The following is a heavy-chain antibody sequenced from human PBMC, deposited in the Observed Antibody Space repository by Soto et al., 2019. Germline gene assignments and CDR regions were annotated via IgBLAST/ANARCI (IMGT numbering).Heavy chain of an antibody. CDR3: TRFLPITIFGVAPYYFDY. D-gene: IGHD3-3*01. V-gene: IGHV3-49*02. Sequence: KGLEWVGFIRSKAYGGTTEYAASVKGRFTISRDDSKSIAYLQMNSLKTEDTAVYYFTRFLPITIFGVAPYYFDYWGQGTLVTVSS. CDR2: IRSKAYGGTT. J-gene: IGHJ4*02.